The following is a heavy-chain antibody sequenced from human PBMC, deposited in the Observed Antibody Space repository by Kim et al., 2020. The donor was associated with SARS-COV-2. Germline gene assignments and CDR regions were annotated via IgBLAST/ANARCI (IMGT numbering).Heavy chain of an antibody. CDR3: ARDGVAAAGVPGYGMDV. V-gene: IGHV3-21*01. J-gene: IGHJ6*02. Sequence: GGSLRLSCAASGFTFSSYSMNWVRQAPGKGLEWVSSISSSSSYIYYADSVKGRFTISRDNAKNSLYLQMNSLRAEDTAVYYCARDGVAAAGVPGYGMDVWGQGTTVTVSS. CDR1: GFTFSSYS. CDR2: ISSSSSYI. D-gene: IGHD6-13*01.